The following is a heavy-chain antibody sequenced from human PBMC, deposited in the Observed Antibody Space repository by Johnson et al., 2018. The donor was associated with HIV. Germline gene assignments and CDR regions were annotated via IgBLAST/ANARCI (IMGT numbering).Heavy chain of an antibody. D-gene: IGHD3-10*01. J-gene: IGHJ3*02. CDR2: IRYDGSNK. V-gene: IGHV3-30*02. CDR1: GFTFDDYT. Sequence: VQLVESGGVVVQPGGSLRLSCAASGFTFDDYTMHWVRQAPGKGLEWVAFIRYDGSNKYYAESVQGRFTISRDDSKNTLYLQMNRLTAEDTAVYYCARAPGFSRAFDIWGQGTMVTVSS. CDR3: ARAPGFSRAFDI.